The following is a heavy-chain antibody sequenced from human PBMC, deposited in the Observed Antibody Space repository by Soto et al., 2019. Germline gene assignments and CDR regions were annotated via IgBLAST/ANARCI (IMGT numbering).Heavy chain of an antibody. D-gene: IGHD2-2*01. Sequence: GECLKISCKGSGYSFTSYWIGWVRQMPGKGLEWMGIIYPGDSDTRYSPSFQGQVTISADKSISTAYLQWSSLKASDTAMYYCASLPLSYCSSTSCEHYGMDVWGQGTTVTVSS. CDR3: ASLPLSYCSSTSCEHYGMDV. CDR2: IYPGDSDT. V-gene: IGHV5-51*01. J-gene: IGHJ6*02. CDR1: GYSFTSYW.